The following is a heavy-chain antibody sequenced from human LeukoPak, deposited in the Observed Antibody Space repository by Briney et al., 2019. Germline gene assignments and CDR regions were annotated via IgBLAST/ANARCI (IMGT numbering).Heavy chain of an antibody. D-gene: IGHD3/OR15-3a*01. CDR2: IIPIFGTA. J-gene: IGHJ4*02. V-gene: IGHV1-69*13. CDR1: GGTFSSYA. Sequence: SVKVSCKASGGTFSSYAISWVRQAPGQGLEWMGGIIPIFGTANYAQKFQGRVTITADESTSTAYMELSSLRSEDTAVYYCARDRWDQASTLLVGLLDYWGQGTLVTVSS. CDR3: ARDRWDQASTLLVGLLDY.